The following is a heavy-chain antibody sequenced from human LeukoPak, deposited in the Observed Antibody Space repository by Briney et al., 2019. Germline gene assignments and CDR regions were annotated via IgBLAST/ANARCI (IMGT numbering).Heavy chain of an antibody. CDR3: AKTHLGYYYDSSGYLSLPDY. Sequence: SGGSLRLSCAASGFTFSTYSMNWVRQAPGKGLEWVSFISSSGSTIFYADSVKGRFTISRDNAKNSLFLQMNSLRAEDTAVYYCAKTHLGYYYDSSGYLSLPDYWGQGTLVTVSS. D-gene: IGHD3-22*01. CDR1: GFTFSTYS. J-gene: IGHJ4*02. V-gene: IGHV3-48*01. CDR2: ISSSGSTI.